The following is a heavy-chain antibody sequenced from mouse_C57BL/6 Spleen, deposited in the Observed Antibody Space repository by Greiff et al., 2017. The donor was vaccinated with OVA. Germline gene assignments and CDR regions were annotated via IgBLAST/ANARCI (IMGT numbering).Heavy chain of an antibody. Sequence: QVQLQQPGTELVKPGASVKLSCKASGYTFTSYWMHWVQQRPGQGLEWIGNINPSNGGTTYTEKFKSKATLTVDKSSSTAYMQLSSLTSEDSAVDYCGGDGNYYAMDYWGQGTSVTVSS. J-gene: IGHJ4*01. CDR3: GGDGNYYAMDY. CDR2: INPSNGGT. D-gene: IGHD2-1*01. CDR1: GYTFTSYW. V-gene: IGHV1-53*01.